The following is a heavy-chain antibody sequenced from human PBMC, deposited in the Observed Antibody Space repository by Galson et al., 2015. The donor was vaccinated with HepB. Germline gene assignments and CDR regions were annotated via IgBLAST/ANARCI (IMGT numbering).Heavy chain of an antibody. CDR3: ANGRSVVVPAAIPPLGY. V-gene: IGHV3-30*18. CDR1: GFTFSSYG. CDR2: ISYDGSNK. Sequence: SLRLSCAASGFTFSSYGMHWVRQAPGKGLEWVAVISYDGSNKYYADSVKGRFTISRDNSKNTLYLQMNSLRAEDTAVYYCANGRSVVVPAAIPPLGYWGQGTLVTVSS. D-gene: IGHD2-2*02. J-gene: IGHJ4*02.